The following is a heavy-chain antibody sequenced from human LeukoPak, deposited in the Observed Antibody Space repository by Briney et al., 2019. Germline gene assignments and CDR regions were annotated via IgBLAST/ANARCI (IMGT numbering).Heavy chain of an antibody. CDR2: IKEDGGEK. V-gene: IGHV3-7*01. J-gene: IGHJ4*02. CDR1: GFTFSNYL. Sequence: GGSLRLSCAASGFTFSNYLMTWVRQAPGKGLEWVAHIKEDGGEKYHVDPVKGRFTISRDNAKNSLYLQMNSLSAEDTAVYYCARDQGNLGVDQWGQGTLVTVSS. CDR3: ARDQGNLGVDQ.